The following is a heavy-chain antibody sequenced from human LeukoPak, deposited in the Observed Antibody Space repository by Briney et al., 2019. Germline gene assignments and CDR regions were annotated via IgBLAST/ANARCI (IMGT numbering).Heavy chain of an antibody. CDR2: INHSGST. J-gene: IGHJ4*02. CDR3: ARGYCSSTSCYLGHDY. Sequence: KPSETLSLTCAVYGGSFSGYYWSWIRQPPGKGLEWIGEINHSGSTNYNPSLKSRVTISVDTPKNQFSLKLSSVTAADTAVYYCARGYCSSTSCYLGHDYWGQGTLVTVSS. V-gene: IGHV4-34*01. D-gene: IGHD2-2*01. CDR1: GGSFSGYY.